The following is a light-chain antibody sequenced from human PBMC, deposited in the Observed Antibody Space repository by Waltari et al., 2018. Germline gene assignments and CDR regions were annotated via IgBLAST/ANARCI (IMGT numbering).Light chain of an antibody. J-gene: IGKJ1*01. V-gene: IGKV4-1*01. Sequence: DIVWTQSPQSLAESLGVRVTINCKSSQSLLYNSNDKNYLAWYQQKPGQPPKLLFYWASTRHSGVPDRFSGSGSATDFTLTISSLQAEDVAVYYCQQYYSRRTFGQGTRVEIK. CDR2: WAS. CDR1: QSLLYNSNDKNY. CDR3: QQYYSRRT.